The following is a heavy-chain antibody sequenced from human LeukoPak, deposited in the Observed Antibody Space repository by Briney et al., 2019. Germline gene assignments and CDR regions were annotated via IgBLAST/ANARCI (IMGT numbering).Heavy chain of an antibody. D-gene: IGHD5-12*01. Sequence: SETLSLTCTVSGGSISSGDYYWSWIRQPPGKGLEWIGYIYYSGSTYYNPSLKSRVTISVDTSKNQFPLKLSSVTAADTAVYYCARENSGYDSYYFDYWGQGTLVTVSS. CDR3: ARENSGYDSYYFDY. V-gene: IGHV4-30-4*08. CDR1: GGSISSGDYY. CDR2: IYYSGST. J-gene: IGHJ4*02.